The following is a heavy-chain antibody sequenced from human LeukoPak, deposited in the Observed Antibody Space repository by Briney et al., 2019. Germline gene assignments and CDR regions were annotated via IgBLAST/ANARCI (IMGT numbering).Heavy chain of an antibody. CDR2: KYYDGNSGNT. V-gene: IGHV4-59*01. CDR3: VRPESAGTKYRFDY. Sequence: SETLSLTCTVSGGSMSYYYWTWIRQTPGKGLEWIGYKYYDGNSGNTNYNPSLESRVTISVDTSKNHVSLNLTSVTAADTAVYYCVRPESAGTKYRFDYWGQGALVTVSS. D-gene: IGHD1-1*01. J-gene: IGHJ4*02. CDR1: GGSMSYYY.